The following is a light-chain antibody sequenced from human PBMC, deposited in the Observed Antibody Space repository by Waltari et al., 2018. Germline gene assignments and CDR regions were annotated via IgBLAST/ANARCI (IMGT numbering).Light chain of an antibody. Sequence: EIVMTQSPATLSVSPGEQATLSCRASQSVSSNVAWYQHKPGQAPRLLIYGASTRATGIPARFSGSGSGPEFTRIISSLQSEDFAVYYCQHYNNWLGTFGQGTKVEIK. CDR1: QSVSSN. J-gene: IGKJ1*01. CDR3: QHYNNWLGT. V-gene: IGKV3-15*01. CDR2: GAS.